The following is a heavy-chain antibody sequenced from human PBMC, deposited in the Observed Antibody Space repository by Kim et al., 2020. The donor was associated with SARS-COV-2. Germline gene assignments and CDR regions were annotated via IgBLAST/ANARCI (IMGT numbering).Heavy chain of an antibody. D-gene: IGHD5-18*01. CDR1: GFTFSDYY. J-gene: IGHJ4*01. CDR2: IRYKVKSYTT. CDR3: ASGRFGSWITDFDY. Sequence: GGSLRLSCAASGFTFSDYYMDWVRQAPGKGLEWVGRIRYKVKSYTTEYAATVQCTFTCSRADTKNSLYLHMISLKTEDTAVYYCASGRFGSWITDFDYWG. V-gene: IGHV3-72*01.